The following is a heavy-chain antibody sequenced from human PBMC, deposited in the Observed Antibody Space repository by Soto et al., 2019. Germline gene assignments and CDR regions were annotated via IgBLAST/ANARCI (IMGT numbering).Heavy chain of an antibody. J-gene: IGHJ5*02. V-gene: IGHV3-53*01. D-gene: IGHD3-3*02. CDR2: MYSGGST. Sequence: EVQLVESGGGLIQPGGSLRLSCAASRLTVNSNFMSWVRQAPGKGPEWVSVMYSGGSTYYADSVRGRFTISRDNFKNTLYLQMSSLSAEDTAVYYCARGGSISNLHGWFDPWGQGTLVTVSS. CDR3: ARGGSISNLHGWFDP. CDR1: RLTVNSNF.